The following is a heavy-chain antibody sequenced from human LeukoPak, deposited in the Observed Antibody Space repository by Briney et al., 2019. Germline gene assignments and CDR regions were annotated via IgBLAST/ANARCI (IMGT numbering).Heavy chain of an antibody. J-gene: IGHJ4*02. CDR2: IRYDGSNK. Sequence: GGSLRLSCAASGFTFSSYGMHWVRQAPGKGLEGVAFIRYDGSNKYYADSVKGRFTISRDNSKNTLYLQMNSLRTEDTALYYCAKEPSGSADYWGQGTLVTVSS. CDR3: AKEPSGSADY. CDR1: GFTFSSYG. V-gene: IGHV3-30*02. D-gene: IGHD1-26*01.